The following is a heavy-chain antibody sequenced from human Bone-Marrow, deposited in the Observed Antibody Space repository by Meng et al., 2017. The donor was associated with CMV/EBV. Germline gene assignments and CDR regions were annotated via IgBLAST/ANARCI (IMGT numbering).Heavy chain of an antibody. V-gene: IGHV3-30*02. CDR1: GFPFSSYG. CDR2: IRYDGSNK. D-gene: IGHD3-10*01. J-gene: IGHJ4*02. Sequence: LSLTFAASGFPFSSYGLHWVPQAPGKGLVWVAFIRYDGSNKYYADSVKGRFTISRDNSKNTLYLQMNSLRAEDTAVYYCAKDSPCFATSCYKGIRWYYGSGRPQPDYWGQGTLVTVSS. CDR3: AKDSPCFATSCYKGIRWYYGSGRPQPDY.